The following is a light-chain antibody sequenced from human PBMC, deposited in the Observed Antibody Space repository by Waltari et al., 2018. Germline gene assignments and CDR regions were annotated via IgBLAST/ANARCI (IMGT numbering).Light chain of an antibody. CDR3: QQYGSSPGT. J-gene: IGKJ1*01. CDR2: GAS. CDR1: QSVSSSY. V-gene: IGKV3-20*01. Sequence: EIVLTQSPGTLSLSPGERATLSCRASQSVSSSYFAWYQQKPGQAPRLLIYGASNRATGIPDSFSGSGSGTDFTLTISRLEPEDFAVYYCQQYGSSPGTFGQGTKVET.